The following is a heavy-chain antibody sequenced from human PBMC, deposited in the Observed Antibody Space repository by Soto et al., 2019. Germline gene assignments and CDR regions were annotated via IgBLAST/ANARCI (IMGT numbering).Heavy chain of an antibody. CDR1: GFTFSSYW. Sequence: EVQLVESGGGLVQPGGSLRLSSAASGFTFSSYWMSWVRQAPGKGLEWVAKIKQDGSEKYYVDSVKGRFTISRDNVKHSLYLQMSSLRAEDTAVYYCAREHGEVGVNYYYYGMDVWGQGTTVTVSS. J-gene: IGHJ6*02. V-gene: IGHV3-7*03. CDR2: IKQDGSEK. CDR3: AREHGEVGVNYYYYGMDV. D-gene: IGHD4-17*01.